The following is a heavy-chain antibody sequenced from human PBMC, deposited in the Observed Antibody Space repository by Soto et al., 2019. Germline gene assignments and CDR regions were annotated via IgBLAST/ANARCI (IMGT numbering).Heavy chain of an antibody. D-gene: IGHD1-26*01. J-gene: IGHJ4*02. CDR1: GGTFSSYA. CDR2: IIPIFGTA. Sequence: VQLVQSGAEVKKPGSSVKVSCKASGGTFSSYAISWVRQAPGQGLEWMGGIIPIFGTANYAQKFQGRVTITADESTSTAYLALSRLRSEDTAVYYCAGGPLGVVGATHFDYWGQGTLVTVSS. V-gene: IGHV1-69*12. CDR3: AGGPLGVVGATHFDY.